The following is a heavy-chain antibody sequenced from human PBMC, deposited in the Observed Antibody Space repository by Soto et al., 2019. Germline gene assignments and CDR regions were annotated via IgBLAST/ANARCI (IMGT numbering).Heavy chain of an antibody. D-gene: IGHD6-19*01. CDR3: ARAVAVASPTSSFDY. V-gene: IGHV1-2*04. CDR2: INPNSGGT. J-gene: IGHJ4*02. Sequence: VKVSCKASGYTFIGYYMHWVRRAPGQGLEWMGWINPNSGGTNYAQKFQGWVTMTRDTSISTAYMELSRLRSDDTAVYYCARAVAVASPTSSFDYWGQGTLVTVSS. CDR1: GYTFIGYY.